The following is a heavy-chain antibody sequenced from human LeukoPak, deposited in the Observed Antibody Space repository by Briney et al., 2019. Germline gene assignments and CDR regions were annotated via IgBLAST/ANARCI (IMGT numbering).Heavy chain of an antibody. D-gene: IGHD2-21*01. Sequence: KTGGSLRLSCAASGFTFSNAWMSWVRQAPGKGLEWVSFIARNGNYAYYAASVKGRFSISRDSARNSVFLQMNTLRTDDTALYYCARDLSEGEAFWGPGTLVTVSS. J-gene: IGHJ4*02. CDR3: ARDLSEGEAF. CDR2: IARNGNYA. CDR1: GFTFSNAW. V-gene: IGHV3-21*01.